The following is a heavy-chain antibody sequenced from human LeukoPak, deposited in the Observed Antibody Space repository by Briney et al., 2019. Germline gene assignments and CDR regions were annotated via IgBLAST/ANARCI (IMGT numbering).Heavy chain of an antibody. V-gene: IGHV4-59*01. J-gene: IGHJ4*02. CDR3: ARVTWGLYDY. CDR2: IYYSRST. D-gene: IGHD7-27*01. Sequence: SETLSLTCTVSGGSISSYYWSWIRQPPGKGLEWIGYIYYSRSTNYNPSPKSRVTISVDTSKNQFSLKLSSVTAADTAVYYCARVTWGLYDYWGQGTLVTVSS. CDR1: GGSISSYY.